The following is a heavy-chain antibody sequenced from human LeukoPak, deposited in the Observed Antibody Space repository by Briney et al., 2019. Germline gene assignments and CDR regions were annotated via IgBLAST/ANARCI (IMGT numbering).Heavy chain of an antibody. V-gene: IGHV3-23*01. Sequence: XGSLRLSCAASGFTFSSYAMSWVRQAPGKGLEWVSAISGSGGSTYYADSVKGRFTISRDNSKNTLYLQMNSLRAEDTAVYYCAKDRGGPYYDYVWGSYRIDPWGQGTLVTVSS. D-gene: IGHD3-16*01. CDR1: GFTFSSYA. J-gene: IGHJ5*02. CDR2: ISGSGGST. CDR3: AKDRGGPYYDYVWGSYRIDP.